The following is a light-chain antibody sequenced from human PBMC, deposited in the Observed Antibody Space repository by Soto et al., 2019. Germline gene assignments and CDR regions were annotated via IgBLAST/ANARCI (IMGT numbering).Light chain of an antibody. Sequence: EIVMTQSPATLSVSPGEKGNLSCRARQDGWRHLAWYQQKPGQAPRLLIYGASTRATGIPARFSGSGSGTEFTLTISSLQSEDFAVYYCQQYNNWPPWTFGQGTKVEIK. J-gene: IGKJ1*01. V-gene: IGKV3-15*01. CDR2: GAS. CDR3: QQYNNWPPWT. CDR1: QDGWRH.